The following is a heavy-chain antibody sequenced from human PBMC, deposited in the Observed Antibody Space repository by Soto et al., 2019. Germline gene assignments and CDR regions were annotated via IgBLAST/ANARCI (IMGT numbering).Heavy chain of an antibody. CDR2: IIPIFGTA. CDR1: GGTFSSYA. J-gene: IGHJ6*02. D-gene: IGHD6-6*01. CDR3: ARGIAARGRAVVDHYYGMDV. V-gene: IGHV1-69*01. Sequence: QVQLVQSGAEVKKPGSSVKVSCKASGGTFSSYAISWVRQAPGQGLEWMGGIIPIFGTANYAQKFQGRVTITADESTSTAYMELSSLRSEDTAVYYCARGIAARGRAVVDHYYGMDVWGQGTTVTVSS.